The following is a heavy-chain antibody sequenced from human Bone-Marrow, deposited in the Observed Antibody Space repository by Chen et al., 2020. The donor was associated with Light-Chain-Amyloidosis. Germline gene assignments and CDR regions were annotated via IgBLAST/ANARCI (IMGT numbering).Heavy chain of an antibody. J-gene: IGHJ4*02. CDR1: GFTFRTSW. V-gene: IGHV3-74*01. CDR3: SREFTGYDDY. CDR2: INPDGTRV. Sequence: DVQLLESGGGLVQPGGSLRLSCAASGFTFRTSWMHWVRQAPGKGLVWVSRINPDGTRVDYADSVRGRFTTSRADAKSTVYLQMNSLRAEDTAVYYCSREFTGYDDYWGQGTLVTVSS. D-gene: IGHD5-12*01.